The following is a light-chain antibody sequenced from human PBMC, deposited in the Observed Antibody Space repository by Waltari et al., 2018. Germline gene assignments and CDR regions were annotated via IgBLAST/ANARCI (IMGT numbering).Light chain of an antibody. CDR1: TSNIGNNY. CDR3: AVWDDSLSVV. V-gene: IGLV1-47*01. Sequence: QYVLTQPPSASGAPGQRVTISCSGTTSNIGNNYVFWYQQLPGTAPQLLIYRNNQRPSGVPDRFSGSKSGTSASLDISGLRSEDEAEYYCAVWDDSLSVVFGGGTKLTVV. J-gene: IGLJ3*02. CDR2: RNN.